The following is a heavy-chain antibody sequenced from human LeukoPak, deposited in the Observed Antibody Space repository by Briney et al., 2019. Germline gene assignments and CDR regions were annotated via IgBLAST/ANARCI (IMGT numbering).Heavy chain of an antibody. CDR1: GYTFTSYD. J-gene: IGHJ6*02. Sequence: ASVKVSCKASGYTFTSYDINWVRQATGQGLEWMGWMNPNSGNTGYAQKFQGRVTMTRKTSMSTAYMELSSLRPEDTAVYYCARGYAGYGMDVWGQGTTVTASS. V-gene: IGHV1-8*01. CDR2: MNPNSGNT. D-gene: IGHD2-2*01. CDR3: ARGYAGYGMDV.